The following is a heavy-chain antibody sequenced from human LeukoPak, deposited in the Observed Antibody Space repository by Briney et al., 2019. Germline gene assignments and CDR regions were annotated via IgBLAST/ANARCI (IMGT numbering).Heavy chain of an antibody. CDR1: GGSISSSGYY. J-gene: IGHJ4*02. Sequence: SETLSLTCTVSGGSISSSGYYWGWIRQPPGKGLEWIASIYYSGSTYYNPSLKGRVTISVDTSKNQLSLKLSSLTAADTAVYYCARAGSYYDSSGRFDYWGQGTLVTVSS. CDR2: IYYSGST. D-gene: IGHD3-22*01. V-gene: IGHV4-39*01. CDR3: ARAGSYYDSSGRFDY.